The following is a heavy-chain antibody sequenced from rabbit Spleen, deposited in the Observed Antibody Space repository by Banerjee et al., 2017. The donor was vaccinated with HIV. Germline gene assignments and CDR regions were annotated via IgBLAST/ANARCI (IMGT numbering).Heavy chain of an antibody. J-gene: IGHJ6*01. CDR1: GFSFSDRDV. CDR2: INTYTGKS. Sequence: QEQLEESGGGLVKPEGSLTLTCKASGFSFSDRDVMCWVRQAPGKGLEWIACINTYTGKSVYATWAKGRFTCSKTSSTTVTLQMTRLTAADTATYFCARDTSSSFSSYGMDLWGPGTLVTVS. CDR3: ARDTSSSFSSYGMDL. V-gene: IGHV1S45*01. D-gene: IGHD1-1*01.